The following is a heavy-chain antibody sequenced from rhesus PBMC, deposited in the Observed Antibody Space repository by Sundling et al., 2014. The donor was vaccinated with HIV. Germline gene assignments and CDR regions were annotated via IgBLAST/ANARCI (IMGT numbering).Heavy chain of an antibody. V-gene: IGHV2-95*01. D-gene: IGHD6-31*01. Sequence: QVTLKESGPALVKPTQTLTLTCTFSGFSISTTGTGVGWIRQPPGKALEWLASIYWNDSKYYSTSLKSRLTISKDTSKNQVVLTMTNMDPVDTATYYCARTYSSGWYLFPYYFDYWARSPGHRLL. J-gene: IGHJ4*01. CDR1: GFSISTTGTG. CDR2: IYWNDSK. CDR3: ARTYSSGWYLFPYYFDY.